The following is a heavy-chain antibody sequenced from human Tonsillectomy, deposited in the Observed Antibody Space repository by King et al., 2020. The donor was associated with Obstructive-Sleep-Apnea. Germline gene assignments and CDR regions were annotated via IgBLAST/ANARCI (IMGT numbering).Heavy chain of an antibody. CDR2: ISGSGNTI. V-gene: IGHV3-11*01. CDR3: ARDGPYASGWDFDS. CDR1: GFTLSDYY. J-gene: IGHJ4*02. Sequence: VQLVESGGGLVRPGGSLRLSCAASGFTLSDYYMSWIRQVPGKGLEWISYISGSGNTIYHADSVKGRFTISRDNAKNSLYLQMNSLRAEDTAVYYCARDGPYASGWDFDSWGQGTLVTVSS. D-gene: IGHD6-19*01.